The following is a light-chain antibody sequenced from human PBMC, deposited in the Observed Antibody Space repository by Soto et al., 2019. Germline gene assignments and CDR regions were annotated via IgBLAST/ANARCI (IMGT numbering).Light chain of an antibody. V-gene: IGLV2-23*02. CDR2: EVS. CDR3: CSYAGSSTFVV. CDR1: SSDVGSYNL. Sequence: QSALTQPASVSGSPGLSITISCTGTSSDVGSYNLVSWYQQHPGKAPKLMIYEVSKRPSGVSNRFSGSKSGNTASLTISGLQAEDEADYYCCSYAGSSTFVVFGGGTKVTVL. J-gene: IGLJ2*01.